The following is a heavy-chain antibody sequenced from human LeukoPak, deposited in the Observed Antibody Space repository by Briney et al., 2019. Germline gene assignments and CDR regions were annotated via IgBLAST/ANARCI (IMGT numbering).Heavy chain of an antibody. CDR2: ISSSGSNI. Sequence: PGGSLRLSCAASGFTFSSYEMNWVRQAPGKGLEWVSYISSSGSNIYYADSVKGRFTVSRDNAKNSLYLQMNSLRAEGTALYYFARIPSGRLAGYFDYWGQGTLVTVSS. V-gene: IGHV3-48*03. D-gene: IGHD3-16*01. J-gene: IGHJ4*02. CDR3: ARIPSGRLAGYFDY. CDR1: GFTFSSYE.